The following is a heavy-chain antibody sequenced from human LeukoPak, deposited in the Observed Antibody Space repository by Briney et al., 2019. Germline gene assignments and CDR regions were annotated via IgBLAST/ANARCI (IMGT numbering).Heavy chain of an antibody. V-gene: IGHV1-46*03. CDR1: GYTFTSYY. CDR3: ARRGGCISTSCNLDY. Sequence: ASVKVSCKTSGYTFTSYYMHWMRQAPGQGFEWVGMINPNGGGTSSAQKFQGRVTLTRDTSTSTVYMDLSSLRSEDTAIYYCARRGGCISTSCNLDYWGQGTLVTVSS. J-gene: IGHJ4*02. CDR2: INPNGGGT. D-gene: IGHD2-2*01.